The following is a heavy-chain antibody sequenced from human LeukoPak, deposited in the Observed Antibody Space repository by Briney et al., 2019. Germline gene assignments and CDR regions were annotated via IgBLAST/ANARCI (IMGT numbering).Heavy chain of an antibody. CDR1: GYTFTSYA. V-gene: IGHV1-3*01. CDR3: ARERTPGYSGYDAAFDI. J-gene: IGHJ3*02. CDR2: INAGNGNT. D-gene: IGHD5-12*01. Sequence: ASVKVSCKASGYTFTSYAMHWVRQAPGQRLEWMGWINAGNGNTKYSQKFQGRVTITRDTSASTAYMELSSLGSEDTAVYYCARERTPGYSGYDAAFDIWGQGTMVTVSS.